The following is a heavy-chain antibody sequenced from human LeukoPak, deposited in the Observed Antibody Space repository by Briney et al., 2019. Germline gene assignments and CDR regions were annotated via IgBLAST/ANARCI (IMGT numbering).Heavy chain of an antibody. CDR2: IYTGGSP. CDR1: GDSISSYY. V-gene: IGHV4-4*07. Sequence: SETLSLTCTFSGDSISSYYWSWIRQPAGKGLEWIGRIYTGGSPNYNPSLQSRVTMSVDTSKNQFSLKLSSVTAADTAVYYCTRYYDSSGWFDCWGQGTLVTVSS. D-gene: IGHD3-22*01. CDR3: TRYYDSSGWFDC. J-gene: IGHJ4*02.